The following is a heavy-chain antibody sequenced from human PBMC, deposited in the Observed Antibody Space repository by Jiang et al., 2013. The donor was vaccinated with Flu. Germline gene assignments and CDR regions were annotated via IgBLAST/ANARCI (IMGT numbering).Heavy chain of an antibody. CDR1: GGSFSGYY. CDR3: ARSYCSSTSCYTGG. J-gene: IGHJ4*02. V-gene: IGHV4-34*01. Sequence: GGSFSGYYWSWIRQPPGKGLEWIGEINHSGSTNYNPSLKSRVTISVDTSKNQFSLKLSSVTAADTAVYYCARSYCSSTSCYTGGWGQGTLVTVSS. D-gene: IGHD2-2*02. CDR2: INHSGST.